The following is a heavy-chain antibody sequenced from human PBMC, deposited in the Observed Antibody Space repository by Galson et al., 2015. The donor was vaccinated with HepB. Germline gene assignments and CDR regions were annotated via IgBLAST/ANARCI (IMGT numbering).Heavy chain of an antibody. CDR3: ARVAVRGFDY. Sequence: SPTLSCAASGFTVNSNYMSWVRQAPGQGLEWVAVIYTGGTTYHADSVKGRLTISRDNSKNTLFLQMNSLRGEDTAVYYCARVAVRGFDYWGQGTLVTVSS. CDR1: GFTVNSNY. J-gene: IGHJ4*02. CDR2: IYTGGTT. D-gene: IGHD3-10*01. V-gene: IGHV3-66*01.